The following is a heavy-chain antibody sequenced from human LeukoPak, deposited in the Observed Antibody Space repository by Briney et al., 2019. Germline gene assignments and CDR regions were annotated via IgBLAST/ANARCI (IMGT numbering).Heavy chain of an antibody. CDR1: GFTFSSYW. V-gene: IGHV3-7*01. Sequence: GGSLRLSCAASGFTFSSYWMSWVRQAPGKGLEWVANIKQDGSEKYYVDSVKGRFTISRDNAKNSLYLQMNSLRVEYTAEYYCARDDRGNWFDPWGQGTLVTVSS. J-gene: IGHJ5*02. CDR3: ARDDRGNWFDP. CDR2: IKQDGSEK. D-gene: IGHD3-10*01.